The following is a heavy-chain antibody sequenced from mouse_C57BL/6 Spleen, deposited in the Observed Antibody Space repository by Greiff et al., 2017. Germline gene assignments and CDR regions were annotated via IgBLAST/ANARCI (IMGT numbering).Heavy chain of an antibody. Sequence: VQLQQPGAELVMPGASVKLSCKASGYTFTSYWMHWVKQRPGQGLEWIGEIDPSDSYTNYNQKFKGKSTLTVDKSSSTAYMQLSSLTSEYSAVYYCARTSNWYFDVWGTGTTVTVSS. V-gene: IGHV1-69*01. CDR3: ARTSNWYFDV. CDR1: GYTFTSYW. CDR2: IDPSDSYT. D-gene: IGHD5-1*01. J-gene: IGHJ1*03.